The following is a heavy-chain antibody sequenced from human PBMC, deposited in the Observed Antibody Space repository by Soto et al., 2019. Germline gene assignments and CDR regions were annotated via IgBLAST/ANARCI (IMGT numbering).Heavy chain of an antibody. CDR1: VGSVSSDTHS. D-gene: IGHD2-2*02. CDR3: ARFVRSCSGTTCYTRADV. V-gene: IGHV4-61*01. J-gene: IGHJ6*02. Sequence: SETLSLTCTVSVGSVSSDTHSWSWIRQPPGKRLEWLGLIYSSGSTNCNPSLKSRVTMSVDTSKNQFSLKLRSVIVADTAVYHCARFVRSCSGTTCYTRADVWGQGTTVTVSS. CDR2: IYSSGST.